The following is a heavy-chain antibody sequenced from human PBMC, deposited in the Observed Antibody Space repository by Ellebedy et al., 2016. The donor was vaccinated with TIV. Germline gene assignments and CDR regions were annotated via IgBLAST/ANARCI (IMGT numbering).Heavy chain of an antibody. CDR3: ARLIGDYDVLAGPVDH. CDR1: GFTFSNYW. Sequence: ESLKISXAASGFTFSNYWMNWVRPPPGKGLEWIGSLSHLGNTYYSPSLKTRVLISVDTSKNQFSLRLTSVSAADTATYYCARLIGDYDVLAGPVDHWGQGALVTVSS. D-gene: IGHD3-9*01. V-gene: IGHV4-59*04. J-gene: IGHJ5*02. CDR2: LSHLGNT.